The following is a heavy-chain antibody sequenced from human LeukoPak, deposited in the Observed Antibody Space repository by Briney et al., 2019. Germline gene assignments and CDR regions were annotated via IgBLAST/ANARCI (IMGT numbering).Heavy chain of an antibody. CDR1: EFTFSTYS. V-gene: IGHV3-48*02. J-gene: IGHJ4*02. Sequence: GGSLRLSCAASEFTFSTYSMNWVRQAPGKGLEWISYISSSSSVMYDADSVRGRFTISRDNAKNSLYLQMNSLRDEDTAVYYCASGRGQVGATDFWGQGTLVTVSS. D-gene: IGHD1-26*01. CDR3: ASGRGQVGATDF. CDR2: ISSSSSVM.